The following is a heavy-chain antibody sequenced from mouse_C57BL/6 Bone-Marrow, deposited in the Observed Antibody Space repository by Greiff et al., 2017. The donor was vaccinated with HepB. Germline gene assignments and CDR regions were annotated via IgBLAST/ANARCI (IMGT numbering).Heavy chain of an antibody. Sequence: QVQLKQPGAELVRPGTSVKLSCKASGYTFTSYWMHWVKQRPGQGLEWIGVIDPSDSYTNYNQKFKGKATLTVDTSSSTAYMQLSSLTSEDSAVYYCAGGFNYGSSYDYWGQGTTLTVSS. CDR3: AGGFNYGSSYDY. CDR1: GYTFTSYW. V-gene: IGHV1-59*01. CDR2: IDPSDSYT. J-gene: IGHJ2*01. D-gene: IGHD1-1*01.